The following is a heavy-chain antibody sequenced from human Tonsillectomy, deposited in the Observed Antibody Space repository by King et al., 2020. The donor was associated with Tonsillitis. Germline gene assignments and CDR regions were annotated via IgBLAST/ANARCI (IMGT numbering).Heavy chain of an antibody. Sequence: QLVQSGAEVKKPGASVKVSCKASGYTFTRNGISWVRQAPGQGLEWMGWISADNGDTNYAQKVQGRVTLTTDRSTTTAYMELRSLRYDDTAMYYYGRELRFGEFIDYWAREPWSPSPQ. CDR2: ISADNGDT. CDR1: GYTFTRNG. J-gene: IGHJ4*02. V-gene: IGHV1-18*04. CDR3: GRELRFGEFIDY. D-gene: IGHD3-10*01.